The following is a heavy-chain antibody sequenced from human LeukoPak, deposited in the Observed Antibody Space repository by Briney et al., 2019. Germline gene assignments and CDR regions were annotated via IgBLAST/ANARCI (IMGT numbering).Heavy chain of an antibody. CDR1: GGSISSYY. CDR3: ASVGAGNWFDP. CDR2: IYYSGST. Sequence: SETLSLTCTVSGGSISSYYWSWIRQPPGKGLEWIGYIYYSGSTNYNPSLKSRVTISVDTSKNQFSLKLSSVAAADTAVYYCASVGAGNWFDPWGQGTLVTVSS. J-gene: IGHJ5*02. D-gene: IGHD1-26*01. V-gene: IGHV4-59*01.